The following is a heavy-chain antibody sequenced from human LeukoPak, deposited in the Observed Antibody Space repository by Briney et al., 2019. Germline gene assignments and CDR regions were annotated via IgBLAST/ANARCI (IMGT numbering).Heavy chain of an antibody. CDR2: IYTSGST. Sequence: SETLSLTCTVSGGSISSGSYYWSWIRQPAGKGLEWIGRIYTSGSTNYNPSLKSRVTISVDTSRNQFSLKLSSVTAADTAVYYCARTRYYYNSRSYGAPYYFDYWGQGTLVTVSS. CDR1: GGSISSGSYY. V-gene: IGHV4-61*02. D-gene: IGHD3-10*01. J-gene: IGHJ4*02. CDR3: ARTRYYYNSRSYGAPYYFDY.